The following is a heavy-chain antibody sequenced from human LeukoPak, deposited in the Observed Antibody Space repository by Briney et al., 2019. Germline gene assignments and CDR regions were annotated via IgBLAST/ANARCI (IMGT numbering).Heavy chain of an antibody. Sequence: PSETLSLTCSVSGYSISSGYYWGWIRQSPGKGLEWIGSMYHSGSTYYNPSLKSRVTMSVDTSKNQFSLRLSSVTAADTAIYYCARGRTSDYYYDYWGQGTPVTVSS. CDR1: GYSISSGYY. J-gene: IGHJ4*02. V-gene: IGHV4-38-2*02. CDR3: ARGRTSDYYYDY. D-gene: IGHD3-22*01. CDR2: MYHSGST.